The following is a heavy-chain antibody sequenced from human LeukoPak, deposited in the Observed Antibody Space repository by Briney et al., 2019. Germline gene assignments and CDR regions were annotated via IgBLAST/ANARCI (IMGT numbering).Heavy chain of an antibody. D-gene: IGHD4-17*01. CDR3: AKGLKPYGDYGPDDY. Sequence: PGGSLRLSCAASGFTFSSYGMSWVRQAPGKGLEWVSAISGSGGSTYYADSVKGRFTISRDNSKNTLYLQMNSLRAEDTAVYYCAKGLKPYGDYGPDDYWGQGTLVTVSS. J-gene: IGHJ4*02. V-gene: IGHV3-23*01. CDR1: GFTFSSYG. CDR2: ISGSGGST.